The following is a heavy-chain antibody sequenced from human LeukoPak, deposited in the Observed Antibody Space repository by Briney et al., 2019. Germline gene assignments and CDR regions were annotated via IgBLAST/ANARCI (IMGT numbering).Heavy chain of an antibody. D-gene: IGHD2-15*01. CDR3: AKGYCSGGSCYSDAFDI. V-gene: IGHV3-9*01. CDR1: GFTFDDYA. CDR2: ISWNSGSI. Sequence: GGSLRLSCAASGFTFDDYAMHWVRQAPGKGLEWVSGISWNSGSIGYADSVKGRFTISRDNAKNSLYLQMNSLRAEDTALYYCAKGYCSGGSCYSDAFDIWGQGTMVTVSS. J-gene: IGHJ3*02.